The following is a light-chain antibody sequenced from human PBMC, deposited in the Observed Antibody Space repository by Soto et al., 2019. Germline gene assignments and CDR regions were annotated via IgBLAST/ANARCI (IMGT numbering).Light chain of an antibody. CDR1: SSNIGRNY. J-gene: IGLJ3*02. CDR2: DDN. Sequence: QSVLTQPPSASGTPGQRVTISCSGSSSNIGRNYVYWYQQLPGTAPKLLFFDDNQRPSGVPDRFSDSKSGTSASLTISGLQAEDEADYYCCSYAGSSTWVFGGGTKLTVL. CDR3: CSYAGSSTWV. V-gene: IGLV1-47*02.